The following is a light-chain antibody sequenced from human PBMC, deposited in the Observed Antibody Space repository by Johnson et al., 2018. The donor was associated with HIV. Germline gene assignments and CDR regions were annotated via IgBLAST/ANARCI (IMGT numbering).Light chain of an antibody. J-gene: IGLJ1*01. CDR3: GTWNSSLSAHDYV. CDR2: DNN. V-gene: IGLV1-51*01. Sequence: QSVLTQPPSVSAAPGQKVTISCSGSNSNIGNNYISWYQHLPGTAPKLLIYDNNKRPSGIPDRFSGSKSDTSATLGITGLQTGDEADYYCGTWNSSLSAHDYVFGTGTKVTVL. CDR1: NSNIGNNY.